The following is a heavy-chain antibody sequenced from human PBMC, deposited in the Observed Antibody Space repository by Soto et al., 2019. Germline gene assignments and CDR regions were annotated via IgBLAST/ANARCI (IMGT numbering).Heavy chain of an antibody. J-gene: IGHJ3*02. CDR1: GFTFSSYG. CDR3: ATTPITMIVVVDPGDAFDI. Sequence: GGSLRLSCAASGFTFSSYGMHWVRQAPGKGLEWVAVIWYDGSNKYYADSVKGRFTISRDNSKNTLYLQMNSLRAEDTAVYYCATTPITMIVVVDPGDAFDIWGQGTMVTVSS. V-gene: IGHV3-33*01. CDR2: IWYDGSNK. D-gene: IGHD3-22*01.